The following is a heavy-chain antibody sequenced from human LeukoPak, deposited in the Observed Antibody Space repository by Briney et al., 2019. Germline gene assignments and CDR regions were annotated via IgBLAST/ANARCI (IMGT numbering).Heavy chain of an antibody. V-gene: IGHV3-74*01. Sequence: GGSLRLSCVASGFTFSSYWMHWVRQAPGKGLVWVSRINTDGSSTRYADSVKGRFTISRDNAKNTLYLQMNSLRAEDTAVYYCAKKLGSSPGDFFDYWGQGTLVTVSS. D-gene: IGHD6-6*01. J-gene: IGHJ4*02. CDR2: INTDGSST. CDR1: GFTFSSYW. CDR3: AKKLGSSPGDFFDY.